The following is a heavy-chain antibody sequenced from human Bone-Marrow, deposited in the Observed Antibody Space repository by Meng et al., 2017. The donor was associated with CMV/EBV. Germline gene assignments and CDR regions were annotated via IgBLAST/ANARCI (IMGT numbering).Heavy chain of an antibody. CDR2: INSDGSST. CDR1: GFTFDDYG. Sequence: GGSLRLSCAASGFTFDDYGMSWVRQAPGKGLVWVSRINSDGSSTSYADSVKGRFTISRDNAKNTLYLQMNSLRAEDTAVYYCARARVPAAIYQYYFDYWGQGTLVTVSS. J-gene: IGHJ4*02. V-gene: IGHV3-74*01. CDR3: ARARVPAAIYQYYFDY. D-gene: IGHD2-2*02.